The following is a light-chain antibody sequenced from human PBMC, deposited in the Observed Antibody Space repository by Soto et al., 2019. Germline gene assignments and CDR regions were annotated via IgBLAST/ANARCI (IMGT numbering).Light chain of an antibody. CDR2: LVS. J-gene: IGKJ5*01. Sequence: EIVMTQSPPSLNVTTGETASISFRSSQSLLHNNGATYLDWYLQKPGKSPDLLIYLVSNRDFGVPDRFRGSGSGTDFTLKISRVEAGDVGIYYCMQALQTPITFGQGTRLEI. V-gene: IGKV2-28*01. CDR1: QSLLHNNGATY. CDR3: MQALQTPIT.